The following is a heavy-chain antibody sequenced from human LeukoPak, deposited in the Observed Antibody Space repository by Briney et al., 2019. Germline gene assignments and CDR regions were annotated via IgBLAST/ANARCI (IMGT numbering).Heavy chain of an antibody. CDR3: ARLHQWEPYYFDY. Sequence: GGSLRLSCAASGFTFTNYAMSWVRQTPGKGLEWVSVIYSGGSTYYADSVKGRFTISRDNSKNTLYLQMNSLRAEDTAVYYCARLHQWEPYYFDYWGQGTLVTVSS. D-gene: IGHD1-26*01. CDR2: IYSGGST. J-gene: IGHJ4*02. CDR1: GFTFTNYA. V-gene: IGHV3-66*01.